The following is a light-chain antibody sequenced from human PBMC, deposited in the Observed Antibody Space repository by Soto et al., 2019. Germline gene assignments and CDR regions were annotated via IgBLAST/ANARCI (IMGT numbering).Light chain of an antibody. CDR1: SSNIGNNY. CDR3: GTWDSSLSAALRVV. CDR2: DNN. J-gene: IGLJ2*01. V-gene: IGLV1-51*01. Sequence: QSVLTQPPSVSAAPGQKVTISCSGSSSNIGNNYVSWYQQLPGTAPKLLIYDNNKRPSGIPDRFSGSKSGTSATLGITGLQTGDEADYYCGTWDSSLSAALRVVFGGGTKLTVL.